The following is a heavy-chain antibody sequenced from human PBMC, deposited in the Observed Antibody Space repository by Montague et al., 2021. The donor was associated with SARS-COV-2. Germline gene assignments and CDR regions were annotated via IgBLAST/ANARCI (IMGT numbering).Heavy chain of an antibody. CDR1: GFTLSSHD. CDR3: ARAHADSVYHFWSGSVTSTSLDV. V-gene: IGHV3-13*01. CDR2: IGTAGDT. D-gene: IGHD3-3*01. Sequence: SLRLSCSASGFTLSSHDMHWVRQSPGNGLQWVSAIGTAGDTYYEGSVEXRFTISREDAKSSLSLQMTSLTAGDTAVYYCARAHADSVYHFWSGSVTSTSLDVWGKGTAVTVSS. J-gene: IGHJ6*04.